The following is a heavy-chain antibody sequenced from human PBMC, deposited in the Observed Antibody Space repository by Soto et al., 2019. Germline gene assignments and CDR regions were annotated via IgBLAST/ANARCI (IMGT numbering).Heavy chain of an antibody. CDR2: IIPIFGTA. J-gene: IGHJ4*02. V-gene: IGHV1-69*13. CDR1: GGTFSSYA. CDR3: ARETGIVGATTLRH. D-gene: IGHD1-26*01. Sequence: SVKVSCKASGGTFSSYAISWVRQAPGQGLEWMGGIIPIFGTANYAQKFQGRVTITADESTSTAYMELSSLRSEDTAVYYCARETGIVGATTLRHWGQXTLVTVSS.